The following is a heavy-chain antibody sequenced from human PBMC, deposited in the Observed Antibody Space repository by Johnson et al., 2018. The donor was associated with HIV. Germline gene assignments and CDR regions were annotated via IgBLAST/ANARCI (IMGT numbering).Heavy chain of an antibody. J-gene: IGHJ3*01. V-gene: IGHV3-11*01. D-gene: IGHD3-16*01. CDR1: GFTFSDYY. Sequence: VQLVESGGGVVQPGGSLRLSCAASGFTFSDYYMSWIRQAPGKGLEWVSYISSSGSTIYYADSVKGRFTISRDDSKNTAYLQMNSLKTEDTAVYYCTSSGGTNTEPTPKFWGQGTMVTASS. CDR2: ISSSGSTI. CDR3: TSSGGTNTEPTPKF.